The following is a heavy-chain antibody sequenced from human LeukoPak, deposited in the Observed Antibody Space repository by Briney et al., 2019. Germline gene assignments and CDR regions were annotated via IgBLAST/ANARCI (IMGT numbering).Heavy chain of an antibody. CDR1: GGTFSSYA. V-gene: IGHV1-69*04. J-gene: IGHJ4*02. D-gene: IGHD3/OR15-3a*01. Sequence: SVKVSCKASGGTFSSYAISWVRQAPGQGLEWMGRIIPILGIANYAQKFQGRVTMTTDTSTSTAYMELRSLRSDDTAVYYCARQGGLGNFDYWGQGTLVTVSS. CDR2: IIPILGIA. CDR3: ARQGGLGNFDY.